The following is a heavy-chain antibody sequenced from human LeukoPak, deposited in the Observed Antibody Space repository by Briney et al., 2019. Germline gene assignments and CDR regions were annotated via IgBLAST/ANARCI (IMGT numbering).Heavy chain of an antibody. V-gene: IGHV3-7*01. J-gene: IGHJ4*02. CDR3: AKEVRPTNGALDN. CDR2: IKQDGSEK. D-gene: IGHD2-8*01. CDR1: WFTFNRYW. Sequence: PGGSLRLFCAASWFTFNRYWMSWVRQAPGKERQWVAYIKQDGSEKYYVDSVKGRFTISRDNSKNTLYLQMNSLRAEDTAVYYCAKEVRPTNGALDNWGRGTLVTVSS.